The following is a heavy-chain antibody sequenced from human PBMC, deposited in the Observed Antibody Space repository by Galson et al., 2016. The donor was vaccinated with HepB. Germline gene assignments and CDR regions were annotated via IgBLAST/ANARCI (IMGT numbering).Heavy chain of an antibody. J-gene: IGHJ4*02. CDR1: GFPFSSYA. Sequence: SLRLSCAASGFPFSSYAVHWVRQAPGKGLEWVAVTSFDGSDKYYTDSVKGRFTVSRDNSRNTLFLQMSSLRAEDTAVYYCARDTGWNDQFDYWGQGTLGTVSS. CDR2: TSFDGSDK. CDR3: ARDTGWNDQFDY. D-gene: IGHD1-1*01. V-gene: IGHV3-30*04.